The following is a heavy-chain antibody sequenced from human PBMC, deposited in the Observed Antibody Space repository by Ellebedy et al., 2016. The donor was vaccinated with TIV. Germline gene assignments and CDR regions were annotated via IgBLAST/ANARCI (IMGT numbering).Heavy chain of an antibody. CDR3: AAGTGNSDFDY. V-gene: IGHV3-15*01. J-gene: IGHJ4*02. D-gene: IGHD1-1*01. CDR2: IKGKADGATR. Sequence: GGSLRLXXAVSGFIFSDAWMSWVRQAPGKGLEWVGRIKGKADGATRDFASPVKGRFSISRDDSKNTVSLQMDGLKTEDTAVYYCAAGTGNSDFDYWGPGILVTVSS. CDR1: GFIFSDAW.